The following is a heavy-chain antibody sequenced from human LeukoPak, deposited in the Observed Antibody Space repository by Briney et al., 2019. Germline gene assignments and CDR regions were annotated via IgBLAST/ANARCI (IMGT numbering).Heavy chain of an antibody. D-gene: IGHD6-13*01. Sequence: GGSLRLSCATSGFTFSSHGFYWVRQAPGKGLEWVAVIWYDGSKKYYADSVKGRSTISRDNSKNTLYLEMNSLRAENTAVYYCARDVSYNSLDYWGQGTLVTVSS. CDR1: GFTFSSHG. J-gene: IGHJ4*02. V-gene: IGHV3-33*01. CDR3: ARDVSYNSLDY. CDR2: IWYDGSKK.